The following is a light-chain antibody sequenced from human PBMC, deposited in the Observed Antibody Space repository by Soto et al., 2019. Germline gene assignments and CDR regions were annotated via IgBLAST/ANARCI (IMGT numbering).Light chain of an antibody. CDR2: GAS. J-gene: IGKJ3*01. Sequence: EIVLTQSPGTLSLSPGERATLACRASQSVRSSYLAWYQQKPGQAPRLLIYGASNRATGIPDRFSGSGSGTDFPLTISRLEPEDFAVYYCQQYSSSPRFTFGPGTKVDIK. V-gene: IGKV3-20*01. CDR3: QQYSSSPRFT. CDR1: QSVRSSY.